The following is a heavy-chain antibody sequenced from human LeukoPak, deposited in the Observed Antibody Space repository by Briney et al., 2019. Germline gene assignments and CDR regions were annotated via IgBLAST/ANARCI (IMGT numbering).Heavy chain of an antibody. D-gene: IGHD5-18*01. CDR1: GGSISSSSYY. Sequence: SETLSLTCTVSGGSISSSSYYWGWLRQPPGTGLEWIGSIYYSGSTYYNPSLKSRVTISVDTSKNQFSLKLSSVTAADTAVYYCARDSIDTAMGAFDYWGQGTLVTVSS. CDR2: IYYSGST. J-gene: IGHJ4*02. V-gene: IGHV4-39*07. CDR3: ARDSIDTAMGAFDY.